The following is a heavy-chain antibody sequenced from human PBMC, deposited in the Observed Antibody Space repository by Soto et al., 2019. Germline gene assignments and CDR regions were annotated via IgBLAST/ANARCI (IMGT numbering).Heavy chain of an antibody. CDR3: ARSGRWLQFGY. V-gene: IGHV4-59*01. D-gene: IGHD5-12*01. Sequence: QVQLQESGPGLVKPSETLSLTCTVSGGAISSYYWNWIRQPPGKGLEWIGNIYYSGNTNYNPSLERRATISVDTSKNQFSLKLSSVTAADTAVYYCARSGRWLQFGYWGQGTLVTVSS. J-gene: IGHJ4*02. CDR1: GGAISSYY. CDR2: IYYSGNT.